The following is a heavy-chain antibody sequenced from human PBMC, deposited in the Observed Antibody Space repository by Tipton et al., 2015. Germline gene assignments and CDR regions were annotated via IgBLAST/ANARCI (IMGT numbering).Heavy chain of an antibody. Sequence: GSLRLSCAASGFTFQSHALSWVRQAPGKGLEWVSGISGGGATTYYADSVKGRFTISRDKSQTTLYLQMDSLRAEDTAVYYCTRDVDNWSRHIFDHWGQGTLVTVSS. CDR3: TRDVDNWSRHIFDH. CDR1: GFTFQSHA. D-gene: IGHD3-3*01. J-gene: IGHJ4*02. CDR2: ISGGGATT. V-gene: IGHV3-23*01.